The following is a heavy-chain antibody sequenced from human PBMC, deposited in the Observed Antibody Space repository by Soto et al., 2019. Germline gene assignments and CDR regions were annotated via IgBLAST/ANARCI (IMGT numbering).Heavy chain of an antibody. J-gene: IGHJ6*02. CDR3: ARVGGYCSASSCHFHYYYGLDV. Sequence: ASVKVSCKASGYTFSNYGISWVRQAPGQGLEWVGWISANNGNTKNAQKVQGRVTMTTDTSTSTAYMELRSLRSDDTAVYYCARVGGYCSASSCHFHYYYGLDVWGQGTTVTVSS. CDR1: GYTFSNYG. D-gene: IGHD2-15*01. CDR2: ISANNGNT. V-gene: IGHV1-18*01.